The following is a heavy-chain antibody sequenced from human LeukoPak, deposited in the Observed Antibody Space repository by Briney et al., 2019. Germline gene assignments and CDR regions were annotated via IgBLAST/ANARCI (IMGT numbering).Heavy chain of an antibody. CDR3: AREYYDSSGYYHPLFDY. Sequence: GWPLRLSCAASGFTFSSYSMNWVRQAPGKGLEWVSSISSSSSYIYYADSVKGRFTISRDNAKNSLYLQMNSLRAEDTAVYYCAREYYDSSGYYHPLFDYWGQGTLVTVSS. J-gene: IGHJ4*02. V-gene: IGHV3-21*01. CDR1: GFTFSSYS. CDR2: ISSSSSYI. D-gene: IGHD3-22*01.